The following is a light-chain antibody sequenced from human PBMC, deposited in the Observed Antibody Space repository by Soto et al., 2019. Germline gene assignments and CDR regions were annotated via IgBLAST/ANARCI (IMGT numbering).Light chain of an antibody. CDR2: KAS. CDR1: QSISSW. CDR3: QQYNDNWT. V-gene: IGKV1-5*03. J-gene: IGKJ1*01. Sequence: DSQMTSVVAALSASVGDRVTITCRASQSISSWLAWYQQKPGKAPRLLIYKASNLESGVPSRFSGSGSGTEFTLTISSLQPDDSATYSCQQYNDNWTFGQGTKV.